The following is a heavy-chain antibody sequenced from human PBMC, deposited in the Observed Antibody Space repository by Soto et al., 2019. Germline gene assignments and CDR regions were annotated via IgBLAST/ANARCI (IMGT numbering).Heavy chain of an antibody. CDR1: GYTFTSYA. Sequence: QVQLVQSGAEVKKPGASVKVSCKASGYTFTSYAMHWVRQAPGQRLEWMGWINAGNGNTKYSQKFQGRVTITRDTSASTAYMELSSLISEDTAVYYCARDLNTAMVDYWGQGTLVTVSS. V-gene: IGHV1-3*01. J-gene: IGHJ4*02. CDR2: INAGNGNT. CDR3: ARDLNTAMVDY. D-gene: IGHD5-18*01.